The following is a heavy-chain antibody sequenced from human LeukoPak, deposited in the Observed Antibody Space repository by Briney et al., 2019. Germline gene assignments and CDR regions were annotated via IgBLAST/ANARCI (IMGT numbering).Heavy chain of an antibody. J-gene: IGHJ4*02. CDR3: TRQIGPYYFDY. Sequence: PGGSLKLSCAASGFTFSGSAMHWVRQASGKGLEWVGRIRSKANSYATAYAASVKGRFTISRDDSKNTAYLQMNSLKTEDTAVYHCTRQIGPYYFDYWGQGTLVTVSS. V-gene: IGHV3-73*01. CDR1: GFTFSGSA. CDR2: IRSKANSYAT.